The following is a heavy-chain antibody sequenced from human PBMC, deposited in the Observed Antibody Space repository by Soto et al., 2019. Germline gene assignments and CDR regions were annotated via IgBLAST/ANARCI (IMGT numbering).Heavy chain of an antibody. CDR2: IKTDGSAT. CDR3: ARAGYCGPGCYYYFDY. J-gene: IGHJ4*02. V-gene: IGHV3-7*01. Sequence: LRLSCAVSGSTFGSYWMNWVRLIPGKGLEWVAYIKTDGSATYYVDSVKGRFTISRDNAKNSLYPQMNSLRVEDTSVYYCARAGYCGPGCYYYFDYWGQGTLVTVSS. CDR1: GSTFGSYW. D-gene: IGHD2-21*02.